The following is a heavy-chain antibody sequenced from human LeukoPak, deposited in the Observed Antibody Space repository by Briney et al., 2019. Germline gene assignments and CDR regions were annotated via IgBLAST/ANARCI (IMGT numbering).Heavy chain of an antibody. D-gene: IGHD1-26*01. CDR1: GFTFSSYR. CDR2: RSRSSSTI. J-gene: IGHJ3*02. Sequence: PGGSLRLSFSASGFTFSSYRVTSGRQARGKGLGWVSYRSRSSSTISYAACVKCRYKNTRDKANYPLYLEMNSLRDEDTAVYDCARNLEGACTDYAFDIWGQGTMVTVSS. V-gene: IGHV3-48*02. CDR3: ARNLEGACTDYAFDI.